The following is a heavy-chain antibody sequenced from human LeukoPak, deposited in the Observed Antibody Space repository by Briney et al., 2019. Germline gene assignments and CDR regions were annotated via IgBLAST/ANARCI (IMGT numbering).Heavy chain of an antibody. CDR3: AKSVDAAYYYYGMDV. J-gene: IGHJ6*02. V-gene: IGHV3-23*01. CDR2: ISGSGGST. Sequence: GGSLRLSCAVSGFTFSSYAMSWVRQAPGKGLEWVSAISGSGGSTYYADSVKGRFTISRDNSKNTLYVQMNSLRAEDTAVYYCAKSVDAAYYYYGMDVWGQGTTVTVSS. CDR1: GFTFSSYA.